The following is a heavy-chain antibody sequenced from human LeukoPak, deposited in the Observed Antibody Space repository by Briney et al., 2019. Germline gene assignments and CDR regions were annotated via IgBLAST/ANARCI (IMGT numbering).Heavy chain of an antibody. D-gene: IGHD2-15*01. CDR3: ARDSCSGDTCFTAFDP. V-gene: IGHV3-30*04. Sequence: GGSLRLSCGDSGFTFSRCDIFWVRQAPGGGLEWGGVVSHDGNDKYFADSVKGRLSFSRDNSRNTVFLQMNHLRTEDTAVYYCARDSCSGDTCFTAFDPWGQGTLVTVSS. CDR2: VSHDGNDK. J-gene: IGHJ5*02. CDR1: GFTFSRCD.